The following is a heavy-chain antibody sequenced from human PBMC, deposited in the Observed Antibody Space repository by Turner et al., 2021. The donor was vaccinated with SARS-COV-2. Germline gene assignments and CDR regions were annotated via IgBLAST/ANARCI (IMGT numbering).Heavy chain of an antibody. CDR1: GYIFINYY. Sequence: QVQLVQSGAEVKKPGASVKVSCKASGYIFINYYIHWVRQAPGQGLEWVVIINPSGCGTRYAQKFRGRVTMTRDTSTSTVSRELSSLRSEDTAVYYCARGELWSFSSYDNWGQGTLVTVSS. CDR3: ARGELWSFSSYDN. CDR2: INPSGCGT. D-gene: IGHD3-10*01. J-gene: IGHJ4*02. V-gene: IGHV1-46*03.